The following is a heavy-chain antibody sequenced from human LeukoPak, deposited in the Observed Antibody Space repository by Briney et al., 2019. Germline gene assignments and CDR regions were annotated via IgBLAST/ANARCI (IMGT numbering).Heavy chain of an antibody. Sequence: ASVKVSCKASGYTFTSYGISWVRQAPGQGLEWMGWISAYNGNTNYAQKLQGRVTMTKDTSTSTAYMELRSLRSDDTAVYYCARDRDYGDYFFNWFDPWGQGTLVTVSS. CDR2: ISAYNGNT. CDR3: ARDRDYGDYFFNWFDP. J-gene: IGHJ5*02. V-gene: IGHV1-18*01. D-gene: IGHD4-17*01. CDR1: GYTFTSYG.